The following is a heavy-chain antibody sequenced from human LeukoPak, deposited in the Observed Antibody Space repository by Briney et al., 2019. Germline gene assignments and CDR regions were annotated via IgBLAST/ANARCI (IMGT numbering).Heavy chain of an antibody. D-gene: IGHD3-22*01. J-gene: IGHJ4*02. CDR2: ISYDGSNK. V-gene: IGHV3-30*19. CDR1: GFTFSSYG. CDR3: ARDSTHDSSGYYTPFDY. Sequence: GSLRLSCAASGFTFSSYGMHWVRQAPGKGLEWVAVISYDGSNKYYADSVKGRFTISRDNSKNTLYLQMNSLRAEDTAVYYCARDSTHDSSGYYTPFDYWGQGTLVTVSS.